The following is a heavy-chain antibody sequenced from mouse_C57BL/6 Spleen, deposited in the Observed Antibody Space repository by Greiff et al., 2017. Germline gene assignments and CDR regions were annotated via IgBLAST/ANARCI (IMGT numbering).Heavy chain of an antibody. Sequence: VQLKESGGGLVKPGGSLKLSCAASGFTFSSYAMSWVRQTPEKRLEWVATISDGGSYTYYPDNVKGRFTISRDNAKNNLYLQMSHLKSEDTAMYYCARGTGTYYFDYWGQGTTLTVSS. CDR1: GFTFSSYA. J-gene: IGHJ2*01. CDR3: ARGTGTYYFDY. V-gene: IGHV5-4*01. D-gene: IGHD4-1*01. CDR2: ISDGGSYT.